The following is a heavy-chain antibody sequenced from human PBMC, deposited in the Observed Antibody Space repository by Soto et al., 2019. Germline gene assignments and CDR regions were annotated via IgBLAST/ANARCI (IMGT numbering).Heavy chain of an antibody. CDR1: GFTFDDYA. CDR2: ISWNSGSI. CDR3: AKDRGRGYVAAAGSGWFDP. D-gene: IGHD6-13*01. Sequence: GGSLRLSCAASGFTFDDYAMHWVRQAPGKGLEWVSGISWNSGSIGYADSVKGRFTISRDNAKNSLYLQMNSLRAEDTALYYCAKDRGRGYVAAAGSGWFDPWGQGTLVTVSS. V-gene: IGHV3-9*01. J-gene: IGHJ5*02.